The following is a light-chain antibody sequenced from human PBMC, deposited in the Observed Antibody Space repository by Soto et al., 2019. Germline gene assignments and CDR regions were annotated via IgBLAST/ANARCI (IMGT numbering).Light chain of an antibody. J-gene: IGLJ2*01. CDR2: GNS. CDR3: QSYDSSLSGSVV. CDR1: SSNIGAGYD. V-gene: IGLV1-40*01. Sequence: QSVLTQPPSVSGAPGQRVTISCTGSSSNIGAGYDVHWYQQLPGTAPKLLIYGNSNRPSGVPDRFSGSKSGTSASLAITGLLAEDEADYSCQSYDSSLSGSVVFGGGTQLTVL.